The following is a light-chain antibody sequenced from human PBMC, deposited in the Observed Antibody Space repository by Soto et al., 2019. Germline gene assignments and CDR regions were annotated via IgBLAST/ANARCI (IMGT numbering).Light chain of an antibody. CDR1: QSVTSNY. V-gene: IGKV3-20*01. J-gene: IGKJ1*01. CDR2: GAS. CDR3: QQYAYSPPT. Sequence: EIVLTQSPGTLSLSPGERATLSCRASQSVTSNYIAWYQQELGQAPRLLIYGASSRATGIPDRPSGSGSGTDFTLTISRLEPEDFAVYYCQQYAYSPPTFGLGTKVDIK.